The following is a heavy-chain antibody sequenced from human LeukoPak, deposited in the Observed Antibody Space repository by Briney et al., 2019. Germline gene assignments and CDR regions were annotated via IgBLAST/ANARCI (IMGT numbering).Heavy chain of an antibody. CDR3: ARRPDCSSTSCYSFWFDP. CDR1: GGSLSSGDYY. J-gene: IGHJ5*02. CDR2: IYYSGST. D-gene: IGHD2-2*02. V-gene: IGHV4-30-4*08. Sequence: SETLSLTCTVSGGSLSSGDYYWRWIRQPPGKGLEWIGYIYYSGSTYYNPSLKSRVTISVDTSKNQFSLKLSSVTAADTAVYYCARRPDCSSTSCYSFWFDPWGQGTLVTVSS.